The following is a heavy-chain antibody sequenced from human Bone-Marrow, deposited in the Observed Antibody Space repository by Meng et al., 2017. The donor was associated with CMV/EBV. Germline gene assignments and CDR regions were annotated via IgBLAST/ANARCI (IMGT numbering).Heavy chain of an antibody. J-gene: IGHJ6*02. CDR1: GGTFSSYT. CDR2: IIPILGIA. Sequence: SVKVSCKASGGTFSSYTISWVRQAPGQGLEWMGRIIPILGIANYAQKFQGRVTITADKSTSTAYMELSSLRSEDTAVYYCASCFRYSGSHRASYGMDVWGQGTTVTVSS. V-gene: IGHV1-69*02. CDR3: ASCFRYSGSHRASYGMDV. D-gene: IGHD1-26*01.